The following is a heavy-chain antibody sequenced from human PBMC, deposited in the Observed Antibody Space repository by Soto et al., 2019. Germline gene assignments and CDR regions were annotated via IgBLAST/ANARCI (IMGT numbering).Heavy chain of an antibody. V-gene: IGHV1-18*01. D-gene: IGHD5-12*01. CDR1: GYSFTSYA. CDR3: ARSGGYDVDY. CDR2: INAYNGNT. Sequence: ASVKVSCKASGYSFTSYAMHWVRQAPGQRLEWMGWINAYNGNTNYAQKLQGRVTMTTDTSTSTAYMELRSLRSDDTAVYYCARSGGYDVDYWGQGTLVTVSS. J-gene: IGHJ4*02.